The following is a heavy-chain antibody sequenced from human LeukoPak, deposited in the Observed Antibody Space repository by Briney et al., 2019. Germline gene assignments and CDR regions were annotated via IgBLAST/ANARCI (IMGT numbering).Heavy chain of an antibody. CDR1: RFTFSRYA. J-gene: IGHJ4*02. CDR3: AKDQAGTMVRGVISCFDY. CDR2: ISGSGGRT. V-gene: IGHV3-23*01. Sequence: GGSLRLSCAASRFTFSRYAMSWVRRSPGKALLWVSAISGSGGRTYCADCVKGRFPISRDNSENTLYLKMSSLRAEDTAVYYCAKDQAGTMVRGVISCFDYWGQGTLVTVSS. D-gene: IGHD3-10*01.